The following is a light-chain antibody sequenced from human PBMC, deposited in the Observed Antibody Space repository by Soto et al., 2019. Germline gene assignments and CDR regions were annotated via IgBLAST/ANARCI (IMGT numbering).Light chain of an antibody. CDR2: EVS. J-gene: IGLJ2*01. CDR3: SSYAGSNNFDVL. CDR1: TSDVGGYNY. Sequence: QSALTQPPSASGSPGQSVTISCTGSTSDVGGYNYVSWYQQHPGKAPKLMIYEVSKRPSGVPDRFSGSKSANTASLTVSGLQAEDEADYYCSSYAGSNNFDVLFGGGTKVIVL. V-gene: IGLV2-8*01.